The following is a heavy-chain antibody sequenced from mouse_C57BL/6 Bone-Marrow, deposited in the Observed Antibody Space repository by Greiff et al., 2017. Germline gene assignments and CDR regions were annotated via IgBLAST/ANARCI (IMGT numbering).Heavy chain of an antibody. CDR2: ISSGSSTI. Sequence: EVNLVESGGGLVKPGGSLKLSCAASGFTFSDYGMHWVRQAPEKGLEWVAYISSGSSTIYYADTVKGRFTISRDNAKNTLFLQMTSLRSEDTAMYYCARTTVVGWYFDVWGTGTTVTVSS. V-gene: IGHV5-17*01. D-gene: IGHD1-1*01. CDR1: GFTFSDYG. J-gene: IGHJ1*03. CDR3: ARTTVVGWYFDV.